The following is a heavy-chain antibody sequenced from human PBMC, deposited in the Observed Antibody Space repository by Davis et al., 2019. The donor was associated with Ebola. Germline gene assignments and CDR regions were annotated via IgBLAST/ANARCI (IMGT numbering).Heavy chain of an antibody. CDR1: GFTFSDYY. CDR2: ISSSSSYT. CDR3: ASPVVVPAAIYAFDI. D-gene: IGHD2-2*02. Sequence: GESLKISCAASGFTFSDYYMSWIRQAPGKGLEWVSYISSSSSYTNYADSVKGRFTISRDNAKNSLYLQMNSLRAEDTAVYYCASPVVVPAAIYAFDIWGQGTMVTVSS. J-gene: IGHJ3*02. V-gene: IGHV3-11*06.